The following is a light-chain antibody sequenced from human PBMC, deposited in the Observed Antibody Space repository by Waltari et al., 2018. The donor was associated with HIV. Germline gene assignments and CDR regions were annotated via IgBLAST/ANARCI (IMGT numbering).Light chain of an antibody. CDR1: SSNIGSNY. Sequence: QSVLTQPPSASGTPGQRVTISCSGSSSNIGSNYVYWYQQLPGTAPKLFIYANDRRPSGFPYRFSGSRSGTSASLAISGLRSEDEGDYYCATWDDSLNGRIFGGGTKLTV. J-gene: IGLJ2*01. CDR3: ATWDDSLNGRI. V-gene: IGLV1-47*01. CDR2: AND.